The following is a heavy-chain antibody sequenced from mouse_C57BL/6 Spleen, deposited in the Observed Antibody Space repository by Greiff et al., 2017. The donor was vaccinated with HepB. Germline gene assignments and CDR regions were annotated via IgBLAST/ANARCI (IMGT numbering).Heavy chain of an antibody. CDR2: ISSGGSYT. J-gene: IGHJ4*01. D-gene: IGHD2-1*01. CDR1: GFTFSSYG. CDR3: ASAGNSAMDY. Sequence: EVKVVESGGDLVKPGGSLKLSCAASGFTFSSYGMSWVRQTPDKRLEWVATISSGGSYTYYQDSVKGRFTISRDNAKNTLYLQMSSLKSDDTAMYYCASAGNSAMDYWGQGTSVTVSS. V-gene: IGHV5-6*01.